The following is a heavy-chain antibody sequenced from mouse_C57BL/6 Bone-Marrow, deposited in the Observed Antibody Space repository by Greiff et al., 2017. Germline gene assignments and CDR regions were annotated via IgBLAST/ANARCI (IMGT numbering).Heavy chain of an antibody. CDR1: GYSITSGYY. J-gene: IGHJ3*01. V-gene: IGHV3-6*01. D-gene: IGHD2-3*01. CDR2: ISYDGSN. Sequence: EVKLMESGPGLVKPSQSLSLTCSVTGYSITSGYYWNWIRQFPGNKLEWMGYISYDGSNNYNPSLKNRISITRDTSKNQFFLKLNSVTTEDTATYYCAGGDGYLRSAWFAYWGQGTLVTVSA. CDR3: AGGDGYLRSAWFAY.